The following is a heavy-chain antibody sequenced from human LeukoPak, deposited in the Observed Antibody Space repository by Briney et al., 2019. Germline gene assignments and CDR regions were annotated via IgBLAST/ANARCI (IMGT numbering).Heavy chain of an antibody. CDR2: ISSTGGTT. J-gene: IGHJ6*03. Sequence: GGSLRLSCAASGFTFSSYAMSWVRQTPDKGLEWVSSISSTGGTTYYADSVKGRFTISRDNSKNTLYLQMNSLRAEDTAIYYCAKNGDRGAYCTGGTCYPYFYYYMDVWGKGTTVTI. CDR3: AKNGDRGAYCTGGTCYPYFYYYMDV. CDR1: GFTFSSYA. D-gene: IGHD2-15*01. V-gene: IGHV3-23*01.